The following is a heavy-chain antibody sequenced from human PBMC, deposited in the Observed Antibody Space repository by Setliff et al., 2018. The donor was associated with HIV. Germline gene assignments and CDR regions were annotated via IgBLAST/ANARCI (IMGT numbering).Heavy chain of an antibody. Sequence: GGSLRLSCAASGFTFSDYSMNWVRQAPGKGLEWVSSIKNSSTYMAYADSMKGRFTISRDNAKNSMYLQMNSLRVEDTAMYYCTRGRGSFDSWGQGTLVTVSS. CDR1: GFTFSDYS. CDR2: IKNSSTYM. J-gene: IGHJ4*02. D-gene: IGHD1-26*01. CDR3: TRGRGSFDS. V-gene: IGHV3-21*01.